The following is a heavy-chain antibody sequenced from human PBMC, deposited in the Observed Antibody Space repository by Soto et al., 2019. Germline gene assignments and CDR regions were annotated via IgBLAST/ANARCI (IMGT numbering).Heavy chain of an antibody. CDR2: IYYSGST. CDR3: ARHQNRYGSGIPFDY. V-gene: IGHV4-59*01. Sequence: SETLSLTCTVSGGAISSYYWSWIRQPPGKGLEWIEYIYYSGSTNYNPSLKSRVTISVDTYKNQFSLKLSSVTAADTAVYYCARHQNRYGSGIPFDYCGPGNLVTVSA. D-gene: IGHD3-10*01. J-gene: IGHJ4*02. CDR1: GGAISSYY.